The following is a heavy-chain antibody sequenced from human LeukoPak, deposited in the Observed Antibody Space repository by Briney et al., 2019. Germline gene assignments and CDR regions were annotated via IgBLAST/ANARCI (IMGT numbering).Heavy chain of an antibody. V-gene: IGHV1-2*02. D-gene: IGHD3-3*01. CDR1: GYTFTGYY. J-gene: IGHJ4*02. CDR2: INPNSGGT. Sequence: ASVKVSCKASGYTFTGYYMHWVRQAPGQGLEWMGWINPNSGGTNYAQKFQGRVTMTRDTSISTAYMELSRLRSDDTAVYYCARDKHAHYDFWSGYHPDYWGQGTLVTVSS. CDR3: ARDKHAHYDFWSGYHPDY.